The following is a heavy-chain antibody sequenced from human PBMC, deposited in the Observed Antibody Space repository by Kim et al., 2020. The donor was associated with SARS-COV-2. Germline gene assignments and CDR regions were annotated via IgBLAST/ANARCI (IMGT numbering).Heavy chain of an antibody. D-gene: IGHD6-13*01. V-gene: IGHV3-30*18. Sequence: GGSLRLSCAASGFSFSSYGMHWVRQAPGKGLEWVALISYDGGVKYYADSLKGRFTISRDNSKNTLYLQMNSLRAEDTAVYYCAKGVFRWYFDYWGQGTLVTVSS. J-gene: IGHJ4*02. CDR2: ISYDGGVK. CDR3: AKGVFRWYFDY. CDR1: GFSFSSYG.